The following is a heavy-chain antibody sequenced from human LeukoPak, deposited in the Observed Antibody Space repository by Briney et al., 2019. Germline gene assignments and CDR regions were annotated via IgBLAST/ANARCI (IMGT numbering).Heavy chain of an antibody. D-gene: IGHD6-13*01. J-gene: IGHJ4*02. CDR2: VSGSGDSK. Sequence: QTGGSLRLSCAASGFTFSSYAMTWVRQAPGKGLEWVSSVSGSGDSKYYADSVRGRFTISRDNSKNTLYLQMDSLRAEDTAVYYCAKSVRQQSAMRGFDYWGQGTLVTVSS. V-gene: IGHV3-23*01. CDR3: AKSVRQQSAMRGFDY. CDR1: GFTFSSYA.